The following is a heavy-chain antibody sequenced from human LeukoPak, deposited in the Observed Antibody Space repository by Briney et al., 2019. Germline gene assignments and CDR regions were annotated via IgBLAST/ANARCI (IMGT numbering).Heavy chain of an antibody. CDR2: TNTDGSST. J-gene: IGHJ1*01. Sequence: GGSLRLSCAASGFTFSSYWMHWVRQAPGKGLIWVSATNTDGSSTMYADSVKGRFTITRDNAKSTLYLQMNSLRAEDTAVYYCYGANAEHWGQGTLVTVSS. V-gene: IGHV3-74*03. CDR1: GFTFSSYW. D-gene: IGHD4-23*01. CDR3: YGANAEH.